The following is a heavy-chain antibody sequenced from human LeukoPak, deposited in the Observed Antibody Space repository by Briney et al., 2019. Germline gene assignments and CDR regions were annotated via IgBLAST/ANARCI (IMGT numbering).Heavy chain of an antibody. D-gene: IGHD6-19*01. V-gene: IGHV4-59*08. CDR1: GGSISSYY. J-gene: IGHJ4*02. CDR3: ARHLDGVAVAGFDY. Sequence: SETLSLTCTVSGGSISSYYWSWIRQPPGKGLEWIGYIYYSGSTNYNPSLKSRVTISVDTSKNQFSLKLSSVTAADTAVYYCARHLDGVAVAGFDYWGQGTLVTVSS. CDR2: IYYSGST.